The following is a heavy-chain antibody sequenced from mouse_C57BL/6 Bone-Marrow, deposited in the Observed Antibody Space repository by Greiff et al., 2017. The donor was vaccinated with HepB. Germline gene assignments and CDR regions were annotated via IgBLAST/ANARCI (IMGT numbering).Heavy chain of an antibody. CDR1: GFNIKDDY. CDR3: TTCDYGSSYFYWYFDV. CDR2: IDPENGDT. V-gene: IGHV14-4*01. J-gene: IGHJ1*03. D-gene: IGHD1-1*01. Sequence: EVQGVESGAELVRPGASVKLSCTASGFNIKDDYMHWVKQRPEQGLEWIGWIDPENGDTEYASKFQGKATITADTSSNTAYLQLSSLTSEDTAVYYCTTCDYGSSYFYWYFDVWGTGTTVTVSS.